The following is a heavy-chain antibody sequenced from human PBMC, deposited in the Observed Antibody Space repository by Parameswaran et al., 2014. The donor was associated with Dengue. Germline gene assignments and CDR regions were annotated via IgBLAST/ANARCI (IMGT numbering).Heavy chain of an antibody. CDR2: ISGSGGST. Sequence: RWIRQPQEGLEWVSAISGSGGSTYYADSVKGRFTISRDNSKNTLYLQMNSLRAEDTAVYYCAKDLRSSSRLSFDYWGQGTLVTVSS. J-gene: IGHJ4*02. V-gene: IGHV3-23*01. D-gene: IGHD6-13*01. CDR3: AKDLRSSSRLSFDY.